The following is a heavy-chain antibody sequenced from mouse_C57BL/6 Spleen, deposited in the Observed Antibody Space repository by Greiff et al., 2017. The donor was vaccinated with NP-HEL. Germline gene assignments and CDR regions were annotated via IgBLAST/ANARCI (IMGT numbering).Heavy chain of an antibody. CDR1: GFTFSDYY. CDR2: ISNGGGST. J-gene: IGHJ3*01. D-gene: IGHD2-1*01. CDR3: ARGGNYGFAY. Sequence: EVQWVESGGGLVQPGGSLKLSCAASGFTFSDYYMYWVRQTPEKRLEWVAYISNGGGSTYYPDTVKGRFTLSRDNAKNTLYLQMSRLKSEDTAMYYCARGGNYGFAYWGQGTLVTVSA. V-gene: IGHV5-12*01.